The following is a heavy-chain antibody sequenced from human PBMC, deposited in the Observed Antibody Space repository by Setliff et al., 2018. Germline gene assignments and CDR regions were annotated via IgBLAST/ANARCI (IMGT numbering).Heavy chain of an antibody. CDR1: GFAFSTYG. J-gene: IGHJ4*01. CDR2: IRYDGTYK. V-gene: IGHV3-30*02. CDR3: AKSPHDFWSGRVFFDY. Sequence: PGGSLRLSCAASGFAFSTYGMHWVRQAPGKGLEWVAFIRYDGTYKYFADSVKGRFTISRDNPKNTLYLQMNSLRVEDTAIYYCAKSPHDFWSGRVFFDYWGQGILVTVSS. D-gene: IGHD3-3*01.